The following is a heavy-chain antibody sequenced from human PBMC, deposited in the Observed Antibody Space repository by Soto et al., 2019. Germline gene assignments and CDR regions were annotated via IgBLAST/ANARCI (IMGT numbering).Heavy chain of an antibody. Sequence: GGSLRLSCAASGFTFRTYSMNWVRQAPGKGLEWVSFISSSGDFIYYADSVKGRFTISRDNAKNSLYLQMNSLRAEDTALYYCTKENQDAVIFPAYSGLDVWGQGTTVTVSS. J-gene: IGHJ6*02. CDR1: GFTFRTYS. D-gene: IGHD2-21*01. CDR2: ISSSGDFI. V-gene: IGHV3-21*01. CDR3: TKENQDAVIFPAYSGLDV.